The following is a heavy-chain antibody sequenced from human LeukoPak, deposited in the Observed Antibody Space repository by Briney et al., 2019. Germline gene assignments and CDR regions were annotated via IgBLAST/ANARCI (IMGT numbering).Heavy chain of an antibody. V-gene: IGHV1-69*05. CDR2: IIPVFGTV. CDR3: AKSRTAGSGSSDY. Sequence: SETVSCKASGGTFSSYAITWLRQAPGQGLEWMGGIIPVFGTVNYAQKFQGRVTITTDESTSTAYMELSSLSSEDTAMYYCAKSRTAGSGSSDYWGQGTLVTVSS. CDR1: GGTFSSYA. D-gene: IGHD3-22*01. J-gene: IGHJ4*02.